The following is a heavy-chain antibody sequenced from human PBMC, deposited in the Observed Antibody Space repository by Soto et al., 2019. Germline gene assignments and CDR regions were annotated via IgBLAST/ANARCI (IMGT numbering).Heavy chain of an antibody. J-gene: IGHJ6*02. CDR1: GFTFSSYS. CDR3: AKDKIVTMIVDYYGMDV. V-gene: IGHV3-48*02. CDR2: ISSSSSTI. D-gene: IGHD3-22*01. Sequence: GGSLRLSCAASGFTFSSYSMNWVRQAPGKGLEWVSYISSSSSTIYYADSVKGRFTISRDNAKNSLYLQMNSLRDEDTAVYYCAKDKIVTMIVDYYGMDVWGQGTTVTVSS.